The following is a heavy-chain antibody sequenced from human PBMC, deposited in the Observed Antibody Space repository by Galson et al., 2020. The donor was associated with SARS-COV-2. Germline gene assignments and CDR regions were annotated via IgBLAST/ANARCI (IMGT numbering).Heavy chain of an antibody. CDR3: ARGNGGGAFDI. CDR1: GGSITSGSSS. D-gene: IGHD3-16*01. V-gene: IGHV4-30-2*01. Sequence: SETLSLTCDVSGGSITSGSSSWTWIRQPPGTGLEWLGYIYYTATTYYTPSLRSRLTISVDRSKNQFSLNLTSLTAADTAMYFCARGNGGGAFDIWGQGTMVTVSS. J-gene: IGHJ3*02. CDR2: IYYTATT.